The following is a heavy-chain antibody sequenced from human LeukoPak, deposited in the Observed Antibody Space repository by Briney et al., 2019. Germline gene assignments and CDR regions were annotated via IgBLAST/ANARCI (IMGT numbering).Heavy chain of an antibody. Sequence: ASVKVSCKASGYTFSDFYIHWVRQAPGQGLEYVGWITPKSGDTYSPQRFQGRVTMTRDASISTAYMELSRLRSDDTAVYYCARGYYYDSSGYSPDYWGQGTLVTVSS. J-gene: IGHJ4*02. CDR3: ARGYYYDSSGYSPDY. D-gene: IGHD3-22*01. V-gene: IGHV1-2*02. CDR2: ITPKSGDT. CDR1: GYTFSDFY.